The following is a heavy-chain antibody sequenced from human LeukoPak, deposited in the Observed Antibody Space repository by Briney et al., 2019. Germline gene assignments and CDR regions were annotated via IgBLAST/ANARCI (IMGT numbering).Heavy chain of an antibody. CDR2: IIPIFGTS. J-gene: IGHJ6*02. Sequence: SVKVSCKASGGTFSSYAISWVRQAPGQGLEWMGGIIPIFGTSNYAQKFQGRVTITADKSTSTAYMELSSLRSEDTAVYYCARDNGEGDGYNSFFSGYYGMDVWGQGTTVTVSS. D-gene: IGHD5-24*01. V-gene: IGHV1-69*06. CDR1: GGTFSSYA. CDR3: ARDNGEGDGYNSFFSGYYGMDV.